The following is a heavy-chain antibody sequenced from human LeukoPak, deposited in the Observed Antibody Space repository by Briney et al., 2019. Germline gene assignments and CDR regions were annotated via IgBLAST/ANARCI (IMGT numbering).Heavy chain of an antibody. V-gene: IGHV4-4*09. CDR1: GGXISSYY. D-gene: IGHD6-19*01. Sequence: SETLSLTCTVSGGXISSYYCSWIRQPPGKGLEWIGLIYHNGVTSYDPSLKSRVTISVDTSKNQFSLNLSSVTAADTAVYYCARFHSSGLDYWGQGALVTVSS. CDR3: ARFHSSGLDY. J-gene: IGHJ4*02. CDR2: IYHNGVT.